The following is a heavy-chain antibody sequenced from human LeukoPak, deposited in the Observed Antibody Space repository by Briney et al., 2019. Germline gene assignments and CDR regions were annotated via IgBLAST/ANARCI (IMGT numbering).Heavy chain of an antibody. D-gene: IGHD2-2*02. V-gene: IGHV4-34*01. CDR1: GGSFSGYY. CDR3: ARCCSSTSCYSGCDY. CDR2: INHSGST. J-gene: IGHJ4*02. Sequence: SETLSLTCAVYGGSFSGYYWSWIRQPPGKGLEWIGEINHSGSTNYNPSLKSRVTISVDTSKNQVSLKLSSVTAADTAVYYCARCCSSTSCYSGCDYWGQGTLVTVSS.